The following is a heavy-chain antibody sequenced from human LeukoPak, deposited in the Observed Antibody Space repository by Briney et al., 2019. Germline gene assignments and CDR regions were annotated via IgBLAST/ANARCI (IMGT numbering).Heavy chain of an antibody. CDR1: GITFSNSA. D-gene: IGHD5-24*01. J-gene: IGHJ3*02. CDR2: ITKSGDQT. CDR3: VKSAGKDGYRDVFDI. V-gene: IGHV3-23*01. Sequence: GGSLRLSCVPSGITFSNSALSWVRQAPGKGLEWVSTITKSGDQTHYADFVRGLFTISRDIFKNTLYLQMNSLRAEDTAVYHCVKSAGKDGYRDVFDIWGQGTVVTVSS.